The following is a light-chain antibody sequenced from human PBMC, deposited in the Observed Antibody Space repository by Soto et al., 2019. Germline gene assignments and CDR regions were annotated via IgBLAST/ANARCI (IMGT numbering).Light chain of an antibody. V-gene: IGLV2-14*03. J-gene: IGLJ3*02. CDR2: DVN. CDR3: SSYTRSSTLV. CDR1: SSDVGGYSY. Sequence: QSALTQPASVSGSPGQSITISCTGTSSDVGGYSYVSWYQHHPGRAPKLMIYDVNSRPSGVSNRFSGSKSGNTASLTISGLQAEDEADYYCSSYTRSSTLVFGGGTQLTVL.